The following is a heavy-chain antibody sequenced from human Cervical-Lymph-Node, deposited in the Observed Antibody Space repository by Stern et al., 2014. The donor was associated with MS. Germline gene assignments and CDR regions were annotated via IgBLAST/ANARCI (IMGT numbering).Heavy chain of an antibody. CDR3: SRQSRYYYGWGNYYKTPDY. J-gene: IGHJ4*02. D-gene: IGHD3-10*01. Sequence: EVHLVESGAEVKKPGESLKLSCEASGYTFANYWIGWVRQVPGKGLEWMGIISPGNSETIYNPSFQGQVTLSADKSISTAYLYWSSLKASDTAMYYCSRQSRYYYGWGNYYKTPDYWGPGTLVTVSS. CDR1: GYTFANYW. V-gene: IGHV5-51*01. CDR2: ISPGNSET.